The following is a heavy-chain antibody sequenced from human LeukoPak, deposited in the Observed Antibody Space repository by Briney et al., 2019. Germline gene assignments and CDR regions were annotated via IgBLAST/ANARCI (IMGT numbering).Heavy chain of an antibody. V-gene: IGHV1-18*04. CDR1: GYTFTSYY. D-gene: IGHD5-18*01. Sequence: ASVKVSCKASGYTFTSYYMHWVRQAPGQGPEWMGWISAYNGNTNYAQNLQGRVTMTTDTSTSTAYMELRSLSSDDTAVYYCARVYNSFGLLYWGQGTLVTVSS. CDR3: ARVYNSFGLLY. J-gene: IGHJ4*02. CDR2: ISAYNGNT.